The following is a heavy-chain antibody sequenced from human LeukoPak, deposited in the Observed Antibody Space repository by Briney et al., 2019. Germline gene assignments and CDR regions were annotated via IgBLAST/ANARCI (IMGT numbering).Heavy chain of an antibody. CDR3: ARGHTMVRGVTADY. Sequence: ASVKVSCKASGYTFTSYAMHWVCQAPGQRLEWMGWINAGNGNTKYSQKFQGRVTITRDTSASTAYMELSSLRSEDTAVYYCARGHTMVRGVTADYWGQGTLVTVSP. V-gene: IGHV1-3*01. J-gene: IGHJ4*02. CDR2: INAGNGNT. CDR1: GYTFTSYA. D-gene: IGHD3-10*01.